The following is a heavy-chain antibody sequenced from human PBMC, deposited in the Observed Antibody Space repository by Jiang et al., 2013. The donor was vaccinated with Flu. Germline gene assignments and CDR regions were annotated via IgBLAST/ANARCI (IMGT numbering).Heavy chain of an antibody. CDR1: GYTLTELS. Sequence: EVKKPGASVKVSCKVSGYTLTELSMHWVRQAPGKGLEWMGGFDPEDGETIYAQKFQGRVTMTEDTSTDTAYMELSSLRSEDTAVYYCATDLGYCSGGSCYSVGSYYYGMDVWGKGTTVTVSS. CDR2: FDPEDGET. V-gene: IGHV1-24*01. D-gene: IGHD2-15*01. CDR3: ATDLGYCSGGSCYSVGSYYYGMDV. J-gene: IGHJ6*04.